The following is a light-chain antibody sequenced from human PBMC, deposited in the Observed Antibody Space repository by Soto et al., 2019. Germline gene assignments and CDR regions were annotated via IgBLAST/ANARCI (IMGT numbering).Light chain of an antibody. V-gene: IGKV1-39*01. CDR3: QQYNGT. Sequence: DIQMTQSPSSLSASVGDRVTITCRASQSISSYLNWYQQRPGRAPKLLIYAASGLQSGVPSRFSGSGSGTEFTLTISSLQPDDFATYYCQQYNGTFGQGTKVDIK. J-gene: IGKJ1*01. CDR2: AAS. CDR1: QSISSY.